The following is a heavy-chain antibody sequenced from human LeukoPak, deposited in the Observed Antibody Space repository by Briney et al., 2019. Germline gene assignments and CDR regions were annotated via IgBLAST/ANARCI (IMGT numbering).Heavy chain of an antibody. CDR1: GFTFSSYG. J-gene: IGHJ6*03. CDR2: ISGSGGST. Sequence: GGSLRLSCAASGFTFSSYGMSWVRQAPGKGLEWVSAISGSGGSTYYADSVKGRFTISRDNSKNTLYLQMNSLRAEDTAVYYCAKDSILTGSSYYYYYYMDVWGKGTTVTISS. CDR3: AKDSILTGSSYYYYYYMDV. V-gene: IGHV3-23*01. D-gene: IGHD3-9*01.